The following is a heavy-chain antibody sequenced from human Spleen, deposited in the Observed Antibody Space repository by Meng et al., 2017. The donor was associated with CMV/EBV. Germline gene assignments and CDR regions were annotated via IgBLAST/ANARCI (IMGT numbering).Heavy chain of an antibody. V-gene: IGHV3-7*01. Sequence: GESLKISCAASGFHFSTYWMSWVRQAPGKALEWVANINQDGSQRNYVDSVKGRFTISRDNAKNSMYLQMNSLRAEDTAVYYCARGYFGAGSYRLFDHWGQGALVTVSS. CDR1: GFHFSTYW. CDR3: ARGYFGAGSYRLFDH. D-gene: IGHD3-10*01. J-gene: IGHJ4*02. CDR2: INQDGSQR.